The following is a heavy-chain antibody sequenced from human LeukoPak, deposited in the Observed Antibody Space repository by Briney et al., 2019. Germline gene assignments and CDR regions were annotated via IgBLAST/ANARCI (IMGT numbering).Heavy chain of an antibody. V-gene: IGHV7-4-1*02. CDR3: ASGSSRDDFDY. J-gene: IGHJ4*02. CDR2: INTNTGNP. D-gene: IGHD6-6*01. Sequence: ASVKVSCKASGYTFTSYAMNWVRQAPGQGLEWMGWINTNTGNPTHAQGFTGRFVFSLDTSVSTAYLQISSLKAEDTAVYYCASGSSRDDFDYWGQGTLVTVSS. CDR1: GYTFTSYA.